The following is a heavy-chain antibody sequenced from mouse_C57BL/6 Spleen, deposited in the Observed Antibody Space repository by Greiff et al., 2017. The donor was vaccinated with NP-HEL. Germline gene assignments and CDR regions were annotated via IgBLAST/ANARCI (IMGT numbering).Heavy chain of an antibody. CDR3: ARRGSTMVTTGLDY. V-gene: IGHV1-26*01. Sequence: VQLQQSGPELVRPGASVKISCKASGYTFTNYYMNWVKQSHGKSLEWIGGINPNNGGTSYNQKFKGKATLTVDKASTTAYMELRSLTSEDSAVYYCARRGSTMVTTGLDYWGQGTTLTVSS. J-gene: IGHJ2*01. CDR2: INPNNGGT. D-gene: IGHD2-2*01. CDR1: GYTFTNYY.